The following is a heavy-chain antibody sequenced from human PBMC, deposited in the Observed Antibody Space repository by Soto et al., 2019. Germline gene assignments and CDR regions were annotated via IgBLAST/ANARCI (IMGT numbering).Heavy chain of an antibody. CDR1: GYTFTSYG. D-gene: IGHD2-15*01. CDR3: ARVQDCSGGSCYSEGWFDP. CDR2: ISAYNGNT. Sequence: GASVKVSCKASGYTFTSYGISWVRQAPGQGLEWMGWISAYNGNTNYAQKLQGRVTMTTDTSTSTAYMELRSLRSDDTAVYYCARVQDCSGGSCYSEGWFDPWGQGTLVTVSS. V-gene: IGHV1-18*01. J-gene: IGHJ5*02.